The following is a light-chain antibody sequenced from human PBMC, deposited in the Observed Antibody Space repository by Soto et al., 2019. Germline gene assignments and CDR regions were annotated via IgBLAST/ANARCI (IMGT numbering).Light chain of an antibody. J-gene: IGLJ2*01. CDR3: QTWVSGIEV. CDR1: NGHSSYA. Sequence: QLVLTQSPSASASLGASVKLTCTLSNGHSSYAIAWHQQQPEKGPRYLMKINSDGSHSKGDGIPDRFSGSSAGAERYLTISSLQSEDEADYYCQTWVSGIEVFGGGTKLTVL. CDR2: INSDGSH. V-gene: IGLV4-69*01.